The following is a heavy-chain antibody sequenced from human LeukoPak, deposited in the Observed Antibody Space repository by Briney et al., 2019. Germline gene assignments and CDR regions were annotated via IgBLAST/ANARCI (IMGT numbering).Heavy chain of an antibody. CDR3: ARGDRIEGATGAFDI. Sequence: ASVKVSCKASGYTFIGYYIHWVRQAPGQGLEWMGWINPHSGVTTYAQNFQGRVTMARDTSTRTACMELSGLRSDDTAVYYCARGDRIEGATGAFDIWGQGTMVAVPS. D-gene: IGHD1-26*01. CDR2: INPHSGVT. V-gene: IGHV1-2*02. J-gene: IGHJ3*02. CDR1: GYTFIGYY.